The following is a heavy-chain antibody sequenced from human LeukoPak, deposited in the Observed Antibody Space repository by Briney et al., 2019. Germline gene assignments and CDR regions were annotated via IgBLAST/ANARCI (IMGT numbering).Heavy chain of an antibody. Sequence: SETLSLTCTVSGVAINSVTYSWAWIRQPPGKGLEWIGYISYSETTTYNPSLKSRVAISKDTSKNQFSLKLSSVTAADTAVYYCARRGFGNGDYSFDYWGQGALVTVSS. D-gene: IGHD4-17*01. J-gene: IGHJ4*02. CDR3: ARRGFGNGDYSFDY. V-gene: IGHV4-39*01. CDR2: ISYSETT. CDR1: GVAINSVTYS.